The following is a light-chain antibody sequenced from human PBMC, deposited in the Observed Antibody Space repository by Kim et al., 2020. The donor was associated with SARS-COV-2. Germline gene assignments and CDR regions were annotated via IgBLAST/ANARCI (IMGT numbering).Light chain of an antibody. CDR2: DAS. CDR1: QGVSSY. Sequence: LSLSPGERATLSCRASQGVSSYLAWYQQKPGQAPRLLIYDASSRAAGIPVRFSGSGSGTDFTLTISSLEPEDFAVYYCQQRNKWRTFGQGTKLEI. V-gene: IGKV3-11*01. CDR3: QQRNKWRT. J-gene: IGKJ2*01.